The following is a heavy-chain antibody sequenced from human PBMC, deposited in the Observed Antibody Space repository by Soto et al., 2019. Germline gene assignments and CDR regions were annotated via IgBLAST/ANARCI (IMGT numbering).Heavy chain of an antibody. J-gene: IGHJ6*03. CDR2: IKQDGSEK. Sequence: GGSLRLSCAASGFTFSSYWMTWVRQAPGKGLERVANIKQDGSEKFYVDSVKGRFTISRDNAKNSLYLQMNSLRAEDTAVYYCARGNYYYYYYMDVWGKGTTVTVSS. CDR1: GFTFSSYW. CDR3: ARGNYYYYYYMDV. V-gene: IGHV3-7*01.